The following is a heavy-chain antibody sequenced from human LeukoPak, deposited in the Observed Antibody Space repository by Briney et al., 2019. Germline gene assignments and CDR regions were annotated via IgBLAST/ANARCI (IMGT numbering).Heavy chain of an antibody. CDR1: GFTFSSYA. CDR2: ISGRGGST. CDR3: AQGGIAAAGTFRFDP. D-gene: IGHD6-13*01. Sequence: GGSLRLSCAASGFTFSSYAMSWVRQAPGKGLEWVSAISGRGGSTYYADSVKGRFTISRDNSKNTLYLQMNSLRAEDTAVYYCAQGGIAAAGTFRFDPWGQGTLVTVSS. V-gene: IGHV3-23*01. J-gene: IGHJ5*02.